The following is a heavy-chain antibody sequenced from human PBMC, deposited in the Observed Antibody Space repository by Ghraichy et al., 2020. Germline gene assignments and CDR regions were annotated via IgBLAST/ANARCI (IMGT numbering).Heavy chain of an antibody. V-gene: IGHV3-21*01. D-gene: IGHD3-22*01. CDR3: ARDGAGSYYDSSGYYRGEQPDY. Sequence: GGSLRLSCAASGFTFSSYSMNWVRQAPGKGLEWVSSISSSSSYIYYADSVKGRFTISRDNAKNSLYLQMNSLRAEDTAVYYCARDGAGSYYDSSGYYRGEQPDYWGQGTLVTVSS. CDR1: GFTFSSYS. CDR2: ISSSSSYI. J-gene: IGHJ4*02.